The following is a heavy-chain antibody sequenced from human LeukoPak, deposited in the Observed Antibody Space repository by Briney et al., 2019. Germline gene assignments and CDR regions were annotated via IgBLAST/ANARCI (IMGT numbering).Heavy chain of an antibody. CDR2: IYYSGST. CDR1: GGSISSSSYY. V-gene: IGHV4-39*07. D-gene: IGHD3-22*01. CDR3: ARGRPTTYYYDSRPNPYYFDY. J-gene: IGHJ4*02. Sequence: PSETLSLTCTVSGGSISSSSYYWGWIRQPPGKGLEWIGSIYYSGSTYYNPSLKSRVTISVDTSKNQFSLKLSSVTAADTAVYYCARGRPTTYYYDSRPNPYYFDYWGQGTLVTVSS.